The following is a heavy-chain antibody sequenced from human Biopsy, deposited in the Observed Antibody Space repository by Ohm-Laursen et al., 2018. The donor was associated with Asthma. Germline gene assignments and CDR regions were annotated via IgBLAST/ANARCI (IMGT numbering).Heavy chain of an antibody. CDR3: ARVPTTLRYFDL. V-gene: IGHV4-61*01. CDR1: GGSVSSGSYY. CDR2: ISYSRST. D-gene: IGHD2-15*01. Sequence: TLSLTWTVSGGSVSSGSYYWSWIRQPPGKGLAWVSYISYSRSTDYNPSLKSRLTISMDTSKNQFSLKLSSVTAADTAVYYCARVPTTLRYFDLWGRGTLVTVSS. J-gene: IGHJ2*01.